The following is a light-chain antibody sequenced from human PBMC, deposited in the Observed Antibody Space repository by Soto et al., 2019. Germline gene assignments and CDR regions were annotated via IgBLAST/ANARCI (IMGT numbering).Light chain of an antibody. V-gene: IGKV3D-20*02. J-gene: IGKJ4*01. CDR2: DAS. CDR1: QSVSSNY. Sequence: EIVLTQSPGTLSLSPGERATFSCRASQSVSSNYLAWYQQKPGQAPRLLIYDASNRATGIPARFSGSGSGTDFTLTISSLEPEDFAVYYCQQRSNWLPLTFGGGTKVDIK. CDR3: QQRSNWLPLT.